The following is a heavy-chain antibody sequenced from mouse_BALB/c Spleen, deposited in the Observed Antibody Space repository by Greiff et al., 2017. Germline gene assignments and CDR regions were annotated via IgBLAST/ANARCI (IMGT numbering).Heavy chain of an antibody. CDR3: ARHEDYYGSPWFAY. CDR2: FYPGSGSI. J-gene: IGHJ3*01. CDR1: GYTFTEYI. Sequence: VKLQESGAGLVKPGASVKLSCKASGYTFTEYIIHWVKQRSGQGLEWIGWFYPGSGSIKYNEKFKDKATLTADKSSSTVYMELSRLTSEDSAVYFCARHEDYYGSPWFAYWGQGTLVTVSA. D-gene: IGHD1-1*01. V-gene: IGHV1-62-2*01.